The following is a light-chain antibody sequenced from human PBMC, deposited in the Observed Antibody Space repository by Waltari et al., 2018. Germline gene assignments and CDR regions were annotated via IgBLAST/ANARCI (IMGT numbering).Light chain of an antibody. CDR1: SSDIGAYNY. J-gene: IGLJ3*02. V-gene: IGLV2-14*03. CDR2: DVT. Sequence: QSALTQPASVSESPGQSITISCTGTSSDIGAYNYVFWYQQHPGKAPKLMISDVTNRPSGVSNLCSGSKSGNTASLTISGLQAEDEADYYCTSYTSSNTWVFGGGTKLTVL. CDR3: TSYTSSNTWV.